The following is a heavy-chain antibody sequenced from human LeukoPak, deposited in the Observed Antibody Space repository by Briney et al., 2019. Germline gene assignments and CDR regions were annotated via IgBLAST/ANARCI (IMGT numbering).Heavy chain of an antibody. CDR2: INAGNGNT. J-gene: IGHJ4*02. CDR1: GYSFTTYA. V-gene: IGHV1-3*01. Sequence: ASVKVSCKASGYSFTTYAIHWVRQAPGQRLEWMGWINAGNGNTEYSQKFQDRVTIIRDTSASTAYMELNSLRSEDTAVYYCASVGSDTFVYWGQGTLVTVSS. D-gene: IGHD1-26*01. CDR3: ASVGSDTFVY.